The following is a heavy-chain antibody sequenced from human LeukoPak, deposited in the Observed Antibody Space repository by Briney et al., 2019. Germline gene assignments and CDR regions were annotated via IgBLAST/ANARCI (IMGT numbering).Heavy chain of an antibody. CDR2: IYYTGST. CDR1: GASISSSF. D-gene: IGHD5/OR15-5a*01. J-gene: IGHJ5*02. CDR3: ARRMTVSATNWFNP. V-gene: IGHV4-59*01. Sequence: SETLSLTCTVSGASISSSFWTWIRQSPGKGLEWLAYIYYTGSTNLNPSLKSRLTISVDTSKNQFSLRLSSVTAADTAIYYCARRMTVSATNWFNPWGQGTLVTVSS.